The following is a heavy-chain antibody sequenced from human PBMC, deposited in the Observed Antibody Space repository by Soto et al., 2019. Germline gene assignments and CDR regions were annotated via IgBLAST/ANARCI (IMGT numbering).Heavy chain of an antibody. CDR3: ATMYSSSLYYYYGMDV. D-gene: IGHD6-13*01. V-gene: IGHV5-51*07. J-gene: IGHJ6*02. CDR2: IYPGDSDT. Sequence: VQYLKRSYTVCGDLYTRYLIGWLHQLPGKGLELMGIIYPGDSDTRYSPSFQGQVTISADKSISTAYLKWSSLKASDTAMYYCATMYSSSLYYYYGMDVSGQGTTVYVS. CDR1: GDLYTRYL.